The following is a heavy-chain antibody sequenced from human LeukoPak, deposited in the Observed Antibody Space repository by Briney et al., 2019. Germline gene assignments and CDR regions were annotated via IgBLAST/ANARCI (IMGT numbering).Heavy chain of an antibody. CDR2: IYHRGNT. Sequence: SETLSLTCAVSNYSISSGYYWGWIRQPPGKGLEWIGSIYHRGNTYYNPSLKSRVTTSVDTTKNQFSLKLSSVTAAEAAMYYCARIRMITFGGVIVRTYYFDYWGQGTLVIVPS. J-gene: IGHJ4*02. CDR3: ARIRMITFGGVIVRTYYFDY. D-gene: IGHD3-16*02. V-gene: IGHV4-38-2*01. CDR1: NYSISSGYY.